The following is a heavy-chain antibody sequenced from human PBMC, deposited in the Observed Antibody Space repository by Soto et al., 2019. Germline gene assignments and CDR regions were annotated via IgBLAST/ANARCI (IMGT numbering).Heavy chain of an antibody. CDR1: GFTFISYC. CDR2: ISYDGSNK. Sequence: GGSXRLSCSASGFTFISYCMHLFRQAPGKGLEWVAVISYDGSNKYYADSVKGRFTISRDNSKNKLYLQMNSLRAEDTAVYYCEKGTGATGDIWGQGTMAT. V-gene: IGHV3-30*18. CDR3: EKGTGATGDI. D-gene: IGHD1-26*01. J-gene: IGHJ3*02.